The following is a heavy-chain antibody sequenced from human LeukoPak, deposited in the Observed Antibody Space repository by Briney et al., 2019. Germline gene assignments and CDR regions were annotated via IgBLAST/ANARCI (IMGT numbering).Heavy chain of an antibody. V-gene: IGHV4-39*01. CDR2: IDYSGST. CDR1: GDSVNTTNYC. J-gene: IGHJ4*02. D-gene: IGHD3-22*01. Sequence: SETLSLTCTVSGDSVNTTNYCWGWLRQPPGKGLEWIVSIDYSGSTYYNPSLKTRLTISVVTSKNQFSLKLASVTATDTAVFYCARARHRFDSRGYYFDYWGQGKPVTVSS. CDR3: ARARHRFDSRGYYFDY.